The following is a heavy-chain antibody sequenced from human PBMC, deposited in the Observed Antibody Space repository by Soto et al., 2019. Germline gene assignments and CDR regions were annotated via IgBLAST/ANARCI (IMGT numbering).Heavy chain of an antibody. D-gene: IGHD3-22*01. CDR2: IKSKTDGGTT. V-gene: IGHV3-15*01. CDR1: GFTFSNAW. CDR3: TTGEVDYYDSSGYNY. J-gene: IGHJ4*02. Sequence: EVQLVESGGGLVKPGGSLRLSCAASGFTFSNAWMSWVRQPPGKGLEWVGRIKSKTDGGTTDYAAPVKGRFTISRNDSTTTLYLQMNSLKTEDTAVYYCTTGEVDYYDSSGYNYWGQGTLVTVSS.